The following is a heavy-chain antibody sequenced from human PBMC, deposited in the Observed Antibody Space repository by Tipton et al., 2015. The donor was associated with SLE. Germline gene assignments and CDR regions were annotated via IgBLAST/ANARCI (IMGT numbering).Heavy chain of an antibody. CDR2: IYYSGST. J-gene: IGHJ4*02. V-gene: IGHV4-31*03. CDR1: GGAVTTGGFY. Sequence: TLSLTCTVSGGAVTTGGFYWSWIRQHPGKGLEWIGHIYYSGSTDYNPSLKSRVTISVDTSKNQFSLKLNSVTAADTAVYYCARIGGYCSGGACWTFDYWGQGTLVTVSS. D-gene: IGHD2-15*01. CDR3: ARIGGYCSGGACWTFDY.